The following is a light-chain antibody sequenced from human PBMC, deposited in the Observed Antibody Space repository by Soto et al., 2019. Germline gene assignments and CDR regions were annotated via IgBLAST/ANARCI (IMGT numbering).Light chain of an antibody. CDR3: QQYNNWPPYT. V-gene: IGKV3-15*01. J-gene: IGKJ5*01. CDR1: QSVSSY. CDR2: GAS. Sequence: EIVLTQSPATLALSPGERATLSCRASQSVSSYLAWYQQKPGQAPRLLIYGASTRATGIPARFSGSGSGTEFTLTIRSLQSEDFAVYYCQQYNNWPPYTFGQGTRLEIK.